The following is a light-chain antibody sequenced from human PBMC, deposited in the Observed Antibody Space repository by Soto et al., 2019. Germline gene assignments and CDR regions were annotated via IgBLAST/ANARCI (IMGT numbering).Light chain of an antibody. Sequence: QPVLTQPPSASGTPGQRVTISCSGSSSNIGSKTVNWYQQLPGTAPKLLIYSNYQRPSGVPDRFSGSKSGTSASLAISGLQSEDEADYYCSAWDASLNGYVFGTGTQLTVL. J-gene: IGLJ1*01. CDR1: SSNIGSKT. V-gene: IGLV1-44*01. CDR2: SNY. CDR3: SAWDASLNGYV.